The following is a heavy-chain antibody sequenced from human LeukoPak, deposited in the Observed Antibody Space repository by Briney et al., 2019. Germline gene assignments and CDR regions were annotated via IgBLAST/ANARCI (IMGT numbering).Heavy chain of an antibody. Sequence: ASVKVSCXASGYTFTGYYMHWVRQARGQGLEWMGRINPNSGGTNYAQKFQGRVTMTRDTSISTAYMELSRLRSDDTAVYYCARGRAAAGTLGYWGQGTLVTVSS. V-gene: IGHV1-2*06. CDR2: INPNSGGT. CDR1: GYTFTGYY. J-gene: IGHJ4*02. D-gene: IGHD6-13*01. CDR3: ARGRAAAGTLGY.